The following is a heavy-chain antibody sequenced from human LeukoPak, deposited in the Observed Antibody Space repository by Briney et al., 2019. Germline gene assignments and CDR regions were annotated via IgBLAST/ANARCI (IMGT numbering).Heavy chain of an antibody. Sequence: SETLSLTCAVYGGSFSGYYWRWIRQPPGKGLEWIGEINHSGSTNYNPSLKSRVTISVDTSKNQFSLKLSSVTAADTAVYYCARSSGWYRGYFDYWGQGTLVTVSS. V-gene: IGHV4-34*01. J-gene: IGHJ4*02. CDR3: ARSSGWYRGYFDY. D-gene: IGHD6-19*01. CDR1: GGSFSGYY. CDR2: INHSGST.